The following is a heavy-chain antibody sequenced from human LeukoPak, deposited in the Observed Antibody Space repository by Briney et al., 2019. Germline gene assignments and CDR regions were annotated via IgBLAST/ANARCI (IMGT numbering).Heavy chain of an antibody. V-gene: IGHV3-30*02. D-gene: IGHD1-26*01. J-gene: IGHJ4*02. CDR1: GFTFSSYG. CDR3: VTSAFDF. CDR2: IRFDGSSN. Sequence: PGGSLRLSCAASGFTFSSYGMHWVRQAPGKGLEWVAFIRFDGSSNYSADSVKGRFTISRDNSKNTLFLQIISLRAEDTALYCCVTSAFDFWGQGTLLTVSS.